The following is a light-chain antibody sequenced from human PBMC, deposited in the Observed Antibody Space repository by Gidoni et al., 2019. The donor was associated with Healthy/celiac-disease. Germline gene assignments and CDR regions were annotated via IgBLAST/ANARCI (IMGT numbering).Light chain of an antibody. J-gene: IGLJ2*01. CDR3: QTWGTGPRVV. CDR2: LNSDGSH. V-gene: IGLV4-69*01. Sequence: QLVLTQSPSASASLGASFKLTCTLSSGHSSYAIAWHQQQPEKGPRYLMKLNSDGSHSKGDGIPDRFSGSSSGAERYLTISSLQSEDEADYYCQTWGTGPRVVFGGGNKLTVL. CDR1: SGHSSYA.